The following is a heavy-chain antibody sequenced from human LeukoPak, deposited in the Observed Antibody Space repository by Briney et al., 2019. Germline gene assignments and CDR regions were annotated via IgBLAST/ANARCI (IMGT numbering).Heavy chain of an antibody. CDR1: GFTFSSYA. V-gene: IGHV3-23*01. J-gene: IGHJ4*02. CDR2: ISGSGGST. CDR3: AKGNDILTGYCIDY. D-gene: IGHD3-9*01. Sequence: GGSLRLSCAASGFTFSSYAMSWVRQAPGKGLEWVSAISGSGGSTYYADSVKGRFTISRDNSKNTLYLQMNSLRAEDTAVYYCAKGNDILTGYCIDYWGQGTLVTVSS.